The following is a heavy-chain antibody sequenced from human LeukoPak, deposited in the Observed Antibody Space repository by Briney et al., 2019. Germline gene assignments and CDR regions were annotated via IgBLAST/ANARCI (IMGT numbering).Heavy chain of an antibody. D-gene: IGHD4-11*01. CDR3: VRDDYNNYGDA. J-gene: IGHJ4*02. CDR1: GGSISSYY. Sequence: PSETLSLTCTVSGGSISSYYWSWIRQPPGKGLEWVGSMYYGGNPNYNPSLKSRVTISLDTSKNQVSLKLRSVTVADTAVYYCVRDDYNNYGDARGQGTLVTVSS. V-gene: IGHV4-59*12. CDR2: MYYGGNP.